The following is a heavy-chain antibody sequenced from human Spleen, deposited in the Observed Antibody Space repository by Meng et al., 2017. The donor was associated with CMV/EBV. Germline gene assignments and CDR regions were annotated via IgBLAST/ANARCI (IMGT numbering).Heavy chain of an antibody. D-gene: IGHD1-1*01. Sequence: KVSCKASGYTFSGYYMHWVRQAPGQGLEWMGWMNPNSGGTNYAQKFQGRVTMTRDTSITTAYMELSRLRPDDTAVYYCARGVGTGYWGQGTLVTVSS. J-gene: IGHJ4*02. V-gene: IGHV1-2*02. CDR1: GYTFSGYY. CDR3: ARGVGTGY. CDR2: MNPNSGGT.